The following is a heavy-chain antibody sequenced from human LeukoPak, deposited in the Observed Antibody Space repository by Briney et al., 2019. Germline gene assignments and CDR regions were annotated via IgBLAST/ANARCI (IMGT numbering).Heavy chain of an antibody. V-gene: IGHV4-59*01. Sequence: SETLSLXCTVSGGSISSYYWSWIRQPPGKGLEWIGYIYYSGSTNYNPSLKSRVTISVDTSKNQFSLKLSSVTAADTAVYYCARSEDYYDSSGYVFDYWGQGTLVTVSS. CDR1: GGSISSYY. CDR3: ARSEDYYDSSGYVFDY. J-gene: IGHJ4*02. D-gene: IGHD3-22*01. CDR2: IYYSGST.